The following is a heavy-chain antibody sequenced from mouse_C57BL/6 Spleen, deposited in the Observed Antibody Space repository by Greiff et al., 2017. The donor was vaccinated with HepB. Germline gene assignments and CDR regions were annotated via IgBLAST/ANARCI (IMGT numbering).Heavy chain of an antibody. D-gene: IGHD2-3*01. CDR2: IRNKANNHAT. CDR3: TRLTYDGLYYYAMDY. Sequence: EVKLMESGGGLVQPGGSMKLSCAASGFTFSDAWMDWVRQSPEKGLEWVAEIRNKANNHATYYAESVKGRFTISRDDSKSSVYLQMNSLRAEDTGIYYCTRLTYDGLYYYAMDYWGQGTSVTVSS. CDR1: GFTFSDAW. J-gene: IGHJ4*01. V-gene: IGHV6-6*01.